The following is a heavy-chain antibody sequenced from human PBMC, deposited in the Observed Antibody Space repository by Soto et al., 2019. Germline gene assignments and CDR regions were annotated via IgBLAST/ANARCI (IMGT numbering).Heavy chain of an antibody. CDR1: GFTFSSYA. J-gene: IGHJ4*02. CDR3: ATPAPREWLGRTGGY. V-gene: IGHV3-23*01. CDR2: ISGSGGST. Sequence: PGGSLRLSCAASGFTFSSYAMSWVRQAPGKGLEWVSAISGSGGSTYYADSVKGRFTISRDNSKNTLYLQMNSLRAEDTAVYYCATPAPREWLGRTGGYWGRGSLVSLAS. D-gene: IGHD3-3*01.